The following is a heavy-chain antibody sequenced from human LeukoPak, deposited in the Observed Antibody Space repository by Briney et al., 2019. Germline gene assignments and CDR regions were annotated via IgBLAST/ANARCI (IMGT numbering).Heavy chain of an antibody. CDR3: AREGWGYYYDSSGSGDAFDI. J-gene: IGHJ3*02. Sequence: PSETLSLTCTVSGGSISSYYWSWIRQPPGKGLEWIGYVYYSGSTNYNPSLKSRVTISVDTSKNQFSLKLSSVTAADTAVYYCAREGWGYYYDSSGSGDAFDIWGQGTMVTVSS. CDR2: VYYSGST. CDR1: GGSISSYY. V-gene: IGHV4-59*01. D-gene: IGHD3-22*01.